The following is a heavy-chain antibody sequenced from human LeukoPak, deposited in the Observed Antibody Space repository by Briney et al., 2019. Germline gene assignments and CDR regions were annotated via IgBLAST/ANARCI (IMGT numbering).Heavy chain of an antibody. Sequence: GGSLRLSCEGAGITFSDYYMNWIRQAPGKGLEWVSSISSSGNNIFYADPVKGRFTISRDNAKNSMHLHMNSLRAEDTAVYYCASRPGCSYAFDQWGQGILVTVSS. CDR3: ASRPGCSYAFDQ. CDR1: GITFSDYY. D-gene: IGHD5-18*01. V-gene: IGHV3-11*01. J-gene: IGHJ4*02. CDR2: ISSSGNNI.